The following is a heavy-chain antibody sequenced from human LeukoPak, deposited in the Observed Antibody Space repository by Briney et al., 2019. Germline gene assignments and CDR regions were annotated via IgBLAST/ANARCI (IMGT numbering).Heavy chain of an antibody. Sequence: GGSLRLSCAASGFTFSSFSMNWVRQAPGKGLEWVSSISSSSSYIYYADSVKGRFTISRDNSKNTLYLQMNSLRAEDTAVYYCAKDLIYYYYYMDVWGKGTTVTVSS. CDR1: GFTFSSFS. CDR2: ISSSSSYI. J-gene: IGHJ6*03. D-gene: IGHD2-8*01. CDR3: AKDLIYYYYYMDV. V-gene: IGHV3-21*01.